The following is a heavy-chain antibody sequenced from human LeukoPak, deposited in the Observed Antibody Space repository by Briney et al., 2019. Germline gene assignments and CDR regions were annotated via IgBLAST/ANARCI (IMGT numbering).Heavy chain of an antibody. J-gene: IGHJ1*01. CDR3: ARGGEPEFFQH. CDR2: IYTSGST. V-gene: IGHV4-61*02. Sequence: KASETLSLTCTVSGGSISSGSYYWSWIRQPAGKGLEWIGRIYTSGSTNYNPSLKSRVTISVDTSKNQFSLKLSSVTAADTAVYYCARGGEPEFFQHWGQGTLVTVSS. D-gene: IGHD1-26*01. CDR1: GGSISSGSYY.